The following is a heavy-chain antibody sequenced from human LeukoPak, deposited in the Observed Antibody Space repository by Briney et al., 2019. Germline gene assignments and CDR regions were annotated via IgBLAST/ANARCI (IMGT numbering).Heavy chain of an antibody. CDR3: ARVVTTGVYYFDY. CDR1: GDSVSSNSAT. D-gene: IGHD1-1*01. CDR2: TYYRSEWYN. V-gene: IGHV6-1*01. J-gene: IGHJ4*02. Sequence: SQTLSLTCAISGDSVSSNSATWNWIRQSPSRGLEWLGRTYYRSEWYNDYAVSVRSRMTISPGTSKNQFSLQLDSVTPDDTAVYYCARVVTTGVYYFDYWGQGTLVTVSP.